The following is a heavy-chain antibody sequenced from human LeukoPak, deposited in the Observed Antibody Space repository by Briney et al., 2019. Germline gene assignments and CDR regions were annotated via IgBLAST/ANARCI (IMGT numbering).Heavy chain of an antibody. CDR3: ARGTLNWYAIY. Sequence: PSETLSLTCNVSDDSISSSIYSWGWIRQPPGKGLEWIGSVYYSRNTHYNPSLKSRVTISLDTSNNQFSLKVTSVTAADTAVYYCARGTLNWYAIYWGQGTLATVSS. CDR1: DDSISSSIYS. CDR2: VYYSRNT. D-gene: IGHD1-20*01. V-gene: IGHV4-39*07. J-gene: IGHJ4*02.